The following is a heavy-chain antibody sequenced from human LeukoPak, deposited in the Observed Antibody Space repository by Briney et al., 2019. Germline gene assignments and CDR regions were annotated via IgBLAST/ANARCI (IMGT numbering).Heavy chain of an antibody. V-gene: IGHV1-69*06. CDR1: GGTFSSYA. D-gene: IGHD6-19*01. CDR3: ARASSIGQWLASH. CDR2: IIPIFGTA. Sequence: GASVKVSCKASGGTFSSYAISWVRQAPGRGLEWMGGIIPIFGTANYAQKFQGRVTITADKSTSTAYMELSSLRSEDTAVYYCARASSIGQWLASHWGQGTLVTVSS. J-gene: IGHJ4*02.